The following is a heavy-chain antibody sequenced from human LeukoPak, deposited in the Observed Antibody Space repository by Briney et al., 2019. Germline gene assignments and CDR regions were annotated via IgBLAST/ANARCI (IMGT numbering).Heavy chain of an antibody. CDR1: GYTFSNYA. V-gene: IGHV7-4-1*02. CDR2: TNTSTGNP. Sequence: ASVKVSCKTSGYTFSNYAMNWVRQAPGQGLEWMGWTNTSTGNPTYGQGFTGRFVFSLDTSVNTAYLQISSLKAEDTAVYYCARVAGNEYFQHWGQGTLVTVSS. CDR3: ARVAGNEYFQH. J-gene: IGHJ1*01. D-gene: IGHD6-19*01.